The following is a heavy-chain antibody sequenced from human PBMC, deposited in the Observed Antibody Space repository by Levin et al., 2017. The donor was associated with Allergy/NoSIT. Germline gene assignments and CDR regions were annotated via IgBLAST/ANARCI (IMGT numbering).Heavy chain of an antibody. J-gene: IGHJ4*02. D-gene: IGHD6-19*01. CDR1: GYSISSGDY. Sequence: PGGSLRLSCAVSGYSISSGDYWGWVRQPPGRGLEYIGSVYHSGRTNYNPSLKSRVSILVDTSKNQFSLKLSSVTAADTAVYYCARARYSSGWYAYYFDNWGQGALVAVSS. CDR2: VYHSGRT. CDR3: ARARYSSGWYAYYFDN. V-gene: IGHV4-38-2*01.